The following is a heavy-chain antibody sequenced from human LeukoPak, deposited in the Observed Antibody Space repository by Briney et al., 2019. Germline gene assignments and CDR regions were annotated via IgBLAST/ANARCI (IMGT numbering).Heavy chain of an antibody. CDR3: ARDEGDAFDI. CDR2: ISWNSGSI. Sequence: GGSLRLSCAASGFTFDDYAMHWVRQAPGKGLEWVSGISWNSGSIGYADSVKGRFTISRDNAKNTLYLQMNSLRAEDTAVYYCARDEGDAFDIWGQGTMVTVSS. J-gene: IGHJ3*02. CDR1: GFTFDDYA. V-gene: IGHV3-9*01.